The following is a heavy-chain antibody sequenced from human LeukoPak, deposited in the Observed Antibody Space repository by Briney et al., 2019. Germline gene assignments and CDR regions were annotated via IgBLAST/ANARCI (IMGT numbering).Heavy chain of an antibody. V-gene: IGHV3-15*01. CDR3: TTDGQYSYGTGLDY. Sequence: GGSLRFSGAASGFTLNNAWLSWVGHGPGKGRKGCVRPKSKTDGCTTDYAAPVKGRCTISRADSKNTLYLQMNRLKTADTAVYYCTTDGQYSYGTGLDYWGQGTLVTVSS. J-gene: IGHJ4*02. CDR2: PKSKTDGCTT. D-gene: IGHD5-18*01. CDR1: GFTLNNAW.